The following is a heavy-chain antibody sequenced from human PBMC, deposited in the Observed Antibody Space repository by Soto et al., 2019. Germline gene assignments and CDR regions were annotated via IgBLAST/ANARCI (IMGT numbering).Heavy chain of an antibody. D-gene: IGHD1-26*01. CDR2: IYWDGDK. CDR1: GFSLSTNGVG. V-gene: IGHV2-5*02. CDR3: AHRRGAYYFDY. J-gene: IGHJ4*02. Sequence: QITLKESGPTLVKPTQTLTLTCTFSGFSLSTNGVGVGWIRQPSGKALEWLALIYWDGDKRYSPSLKSRLTITKDTSKNQVVLTMTNMDPVDTATYYCAHRRGAYYFDYWGQGTLVTVSS.